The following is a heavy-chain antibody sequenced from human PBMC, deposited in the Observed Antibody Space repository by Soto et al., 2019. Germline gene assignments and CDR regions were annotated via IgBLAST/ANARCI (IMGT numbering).Heavy chain of an antibody. J-gene: IGHJ4*01. CDR2: ISYGGGTT. CDR3: AKGRGESNRYSFDY. D-gene: IGHD3-10*01. CDR1: EFTFSNYA. Sequence: PGGSLRLSCAASEFTFSNYAMSWVRQAPGKGLEWVSAISYGGGTTYYADSVRGRFTISRDNSKNTLYLQMNSLRAEDTAVYYCAKGRGESNRYSFDYWGHGTLVTVSS. V-gene: IGHV3-23*01.